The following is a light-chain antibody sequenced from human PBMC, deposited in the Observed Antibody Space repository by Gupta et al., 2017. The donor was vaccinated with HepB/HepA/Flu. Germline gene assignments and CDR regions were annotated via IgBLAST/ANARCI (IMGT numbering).Light chain of an antibody. CDR3: QQRSKWT. V-gene: IGKV3-11*01. CDR2: GAS. J-gene: IGKJ1*01. CDR1: QSVSSY. Sequence: EIVLTQSPATLSLSPGERATLSCRASQSVSSYLAWYQQKPGQAPRLLIYGASNRATGIPARFSGSGSGTDFTLTISSLEPEDFAVYYCQQRSKWTFGQGTKVEIK.